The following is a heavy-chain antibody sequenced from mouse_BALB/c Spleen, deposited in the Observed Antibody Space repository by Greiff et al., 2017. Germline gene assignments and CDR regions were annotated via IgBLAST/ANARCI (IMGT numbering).Heavy chain of an antibody. V-gene: IGHV2-5-1*01. J-gene: IGHJ4*01. CDR1: GFSLTSYG. D-gene: IGHD2-10*01. CDR3: AKKEGPYYGLYYYAMDY. Sequence: VQLQQSGPSLVQPSQSLSITCTVSGFSLTSYGVHWVRQSPGKGLEWLGVIWRGGSTAYNAAFMSRLSITKDNSKSQVFFKMNSLQADDTAIYYCAKKEGPYYGLYYYAMDYWGQGTSVTVSS. CDR2: IWRGGST.